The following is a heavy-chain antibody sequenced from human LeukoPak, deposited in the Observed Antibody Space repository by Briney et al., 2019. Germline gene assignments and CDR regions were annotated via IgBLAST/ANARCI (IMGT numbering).Heavy chain of an antibody. CDR1: GGSISSYY. D-gene: IGHD4-17*01. Sequence: SETLSLTCTVSGGSISSYYWSWIRQPPGKGLEWIGYIYYSGSTNYNPSLKSRVTISVDTSKNQFSLKLSSVTAADTAVYYCARRWGDYAGNWYFDLWGRGTLVTVSS. J-gene: IGHJ2*01. V-gene: IGHV4-59*08. CDR3: ARRWGDYAGNWYFDL. CDR2: IYYSGST.